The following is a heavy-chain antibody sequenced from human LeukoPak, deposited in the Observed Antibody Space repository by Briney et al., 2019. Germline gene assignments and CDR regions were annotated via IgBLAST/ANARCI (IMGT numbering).Heavy chain of an antibody. D-gene: IGHD3-3*01. CDR2: INPNSGGT. J-gene: IGHJ5*02. Sequence: ASVKVSCKASGYTFTGYYMHWVRQAPGQGLEWMGWINPNSGGTNYAQKFQGRVTMTRDTSISTAYMELSRLRSDDTAVYYCAREYYDFWSGYYGPFGWFDPWGQGTLVTVSS. CDR3: AREYYDFWSGYYGPFGWFDP. V-gene: IGHV1-2*02. CDR1: GYTFTGYY.